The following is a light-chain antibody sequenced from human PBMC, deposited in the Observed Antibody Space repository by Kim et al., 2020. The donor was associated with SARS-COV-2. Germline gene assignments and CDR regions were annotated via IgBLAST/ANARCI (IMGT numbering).Light chain of an antibody. Sequence: AAIQPACTLSRGSSSYVIAWQQQQPEEGRRYLMMLSGGGSRVRGDGIPDCFSGCGAGAECYLTISSLQDEDEADYCWQTWDTGIRVFGGGTQLTVL. CDR2: LSGGGSR. V-gene: IGLV4-69*01. J-gene: IGLJ3*02. CDR3: QTWDTGIRV. CDR1: RGSSSYV.